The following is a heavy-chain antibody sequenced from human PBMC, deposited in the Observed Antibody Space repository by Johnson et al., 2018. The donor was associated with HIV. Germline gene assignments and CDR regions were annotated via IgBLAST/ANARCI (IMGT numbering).Heavy chain of an antibody. D-gene: IGHD3-22*01. CDR3: ATYYDNSGYTLWGNAFDI. CDR1: GFTFSSYA. V-gene: IGHV3-30-3*01. Sequence: QVQVVDSGGGVVQPGRSLRLSCAASGFTFSSYAMHWVRQAPGKGLEWVAVISYDGSNKYYADSVQGRFTISRDNSKNTLYLQMNSLRAEDTAVYYCATYYDNSGYTLWGNAFDIWGQGTMVTVSS. CDR2: ISYDGSNK. J-gene: IGHJ3*02.